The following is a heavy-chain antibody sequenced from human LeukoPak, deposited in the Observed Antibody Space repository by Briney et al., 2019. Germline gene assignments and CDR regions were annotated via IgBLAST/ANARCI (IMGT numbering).Heavy chain of an antibody. D-gene: IGHD3-22*01. Sequence: GGSLRLSCAASGFTFSSYGMNWVRQAPGKGLEWVSYISSSSSTIYYADSVKGRFTISRDNAKNSLYLQMNSLRAEDTAVYYCARDFPRLDSSGYHDYWGQGTLVTVSS. CDR3: ARDFPRLDSSGYHDY. V-gene: IGHV3-48*01. CDR1: GFTFSSYG. J-gene: IGHJ4*02. CDR2: ISSSSSTI.